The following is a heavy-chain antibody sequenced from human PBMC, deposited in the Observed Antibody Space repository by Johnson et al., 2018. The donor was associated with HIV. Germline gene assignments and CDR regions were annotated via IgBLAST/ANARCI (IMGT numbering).Heavy chain of an antibody. D-gene: IGHD2-21*02. CDR2: IKQEGSEK. CDR1: GFTFSSYW. J-gene: IGHJ3*02. CDR3: TTPAGVVTAIRATYDAFDI. V-gene: IGHV3-7*05. Sequence: VQLVESGGGLIQPGGSLRLSCAASGFTFSSYWMSWVRQAPGKGLEWVANIKQEGSEKYYVDSVKGRFTISRDNAKKSLFLLMNSLRAEDTAVYYCTTPAGVVTAIRATYDAFDIWGQGTMVTVSS.